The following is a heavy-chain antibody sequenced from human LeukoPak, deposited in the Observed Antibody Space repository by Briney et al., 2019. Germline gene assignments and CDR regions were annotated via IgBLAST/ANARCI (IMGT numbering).Heavy chain of an antibody. J-gene: IGHJ4*02. D-gene: IGHD5-18*01. Sequence: PGGSLRLSCAASGFTFSNYAMSWVRQAPGKGLEWVANIKKDGSEKYYLDSVRGRFTISRDNAKTSLYLQMNSLRAEDTAVYYCARHLSGVTGYTYGRGIDYWGQGTLVTVSS. CDR2: IKKDGSEK. V-gene: IGHV3-7*01. CDR3: ARHLSGVTGYTYGRGIDY. CDR1: GFTFSNYA.